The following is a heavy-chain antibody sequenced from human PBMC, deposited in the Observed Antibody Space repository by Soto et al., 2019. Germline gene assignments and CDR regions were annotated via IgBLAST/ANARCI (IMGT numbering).Heavy chain of an antibody. V-gene: IGHV4-59*01. Sequence: SETLSLTCTVSGGSISSYYWSWIRQPPGKGLEWIGYIYYSGSTNYNPSLKSRVTISVDTSKNQFSLKLSSVTAADTAVYYCARVITMVRGVIIGWFDPWGQGTLVTVSS. D-gene: IGHD3-10*01. CDR3: ARVITMVRGVIIGWFDP. CDR1: GGSISSYY. CDR2: IYYSGST. J-gene: IGHJ5*02.